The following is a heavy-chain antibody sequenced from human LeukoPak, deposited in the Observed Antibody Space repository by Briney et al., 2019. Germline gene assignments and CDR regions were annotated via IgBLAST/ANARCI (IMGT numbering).Heavy chain of an antibody. Sequence: GGSLRLSCEASGFTVSSTHMVWVRQAPGKGLEWVSAISGSGGSTYYADSVKGRFTISRDNSKNTLYLQMNSLRAEDTAVYYCAKDRRSSDWGQGTLVTVSS. CDR2: ISGSGGST. CDR3: AKDRRSSD. D-gene: IGHD2-15*01. CDR1: GFTVSSTH. V-gene: IGHV3-23*01. J-gene: IGHJ4*02.